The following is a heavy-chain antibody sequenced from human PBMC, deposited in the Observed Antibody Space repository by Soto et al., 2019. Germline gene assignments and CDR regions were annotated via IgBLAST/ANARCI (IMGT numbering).Heavy chain of an antibody. Sequence: QVQLVQSGAEVKKPGASVKVSCKTSGYTFTSYGISWVRPAPGQGLEWMGWISAHNGHTNYAQKFQGRGSMTTDTSTTTTYREMSHLRSDDTGEYYWARGDGPASKASEYWGQGTLVAVSS. CDR3: ARGDGPASKASEY. J-gene: IGHJ4*02. CDR2: ISAHNGHT. V-gene: IGHV1-18*01. CDR1: GYTFTSYG. D-gene: IGHD6-25*01.